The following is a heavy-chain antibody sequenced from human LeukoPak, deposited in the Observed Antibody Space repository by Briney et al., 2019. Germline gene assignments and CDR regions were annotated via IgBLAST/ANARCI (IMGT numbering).Heavy chain of an antibody. Sequence: GASVKVSCKASGYTFTSYDINWARQATGQGLEWMGWMNPNSGNTGYAQKFQGRVTMTRNTSISTAYMELSSLRSEDTAVYYCARGTYVGGRYSSSQPFDYWGQGTLVTVSS. J-gene: IGHJ4*02. CDR2: MNPNSGNT. V-gene: IGHV1-8*01. D-gene: IGHD6-13*01. CDR3: ARGTYVGGRYSSSQPFDY. CDR1: GYTFTSYD.